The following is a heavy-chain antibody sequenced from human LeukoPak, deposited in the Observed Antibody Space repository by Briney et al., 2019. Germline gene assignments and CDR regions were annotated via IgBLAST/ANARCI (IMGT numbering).Heavy chain of an antibody. D-gene: IGHD3-16*01. CDR1: GFTFSSYA. CDR2: ISGSGGST. J-gene: IGHJ6*03. V-gene: IGHV3-23*01. Sequence: SGGSLRLSCAASGFTFSSYAMSWVRQAPGKGLEWVSAISGSGGSTYYADSVKGRFTISRDNSKNTLYLQMNSLRAEDTAVYYCAKSPRGIYYYYYYMDVWGKGTTVTVSS. CDR3: AKSPRGIYYYYYYMDV.